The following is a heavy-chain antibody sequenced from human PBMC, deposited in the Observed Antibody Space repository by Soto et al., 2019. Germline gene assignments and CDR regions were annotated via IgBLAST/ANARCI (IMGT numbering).Heavy chain of an antibody. CDR1: GYTFTGYY. CDR2: INPNSGGT. D-gene: IGHD5-12*01. J-gene: IGHJ4*02. Sequence: PVKVSSKASGYTFTGYYRHWVRQAPGQGLEWMGWINPNSGGTNYAQKFQGRVTMTRDTSISTAYMELSRLRSDDTAVYYCARSLRRDGYNSGYWGQGTLVTVSS. CDR3: ARSLRRDGYNSGY. V-gene: IGHV1-2*02.